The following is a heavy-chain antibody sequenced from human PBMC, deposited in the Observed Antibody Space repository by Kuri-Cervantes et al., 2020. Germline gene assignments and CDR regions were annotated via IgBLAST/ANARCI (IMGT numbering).Heavy chain of an antibody. V-gene: IGHV5-51*01. CDR1: GYTFSDYW. Sequence: KVSCKGSGYTFSDYWIGWVRKVPGNGLEWVGNIYPGDSDSKYSPSFQGQVTISVDRSTNTAFLHWSSLKASDTAIYYCARTYYDILTGYYAYWGQGTLVTVSS. CDR3: ARTYYDILTGYYAY. CDR2: IYPGDSDS. J-gene: IGHJ4*02. D-gene: IGHD3-9*01.